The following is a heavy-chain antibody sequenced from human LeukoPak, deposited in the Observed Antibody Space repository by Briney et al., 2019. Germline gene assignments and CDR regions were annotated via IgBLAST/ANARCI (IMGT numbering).Heavy chain of an antibody. CDR2: IWYDGSNK. D-gene: IGHD3-16*02. J-gene: IGHJ5*02. V-gene: IGHV3-33*08. CDR3: ARDPFGGVIVPSDP. Sequence: GGSLRLSCAASGFTFSSYSMNWVRQAPGKGLEWVAVIWYDGSNKYYADSVKGRFTISRDNSKNTLYLQMNSLRAEDTAVYYCARDPFGGVIVPSDPWGQGTLVTVSS. CDR1: GFTFSSYS.